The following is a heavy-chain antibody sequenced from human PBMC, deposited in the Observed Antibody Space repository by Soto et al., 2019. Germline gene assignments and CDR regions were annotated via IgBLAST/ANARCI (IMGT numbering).Heavy chain of an antibody. Sequence: SVKVSCKASGGTFSSYAISWVRQAPGQGLEWMGGIIPIFGTANYAQKFQGRVTITADESTSTAYMELSSLRSEDTAVYYRARGDYDFWSGYYTGYFDYWGQGTLVTVSS. CDR1: GGTFSSYA. D-gene: IGHD3-3*01. CDR3: ARGDYDFWSGYYTGYFDY. V-gene: IGHV1-69*13. CDR2: IIPIFGTA. J-gene: IGHJ4*02.